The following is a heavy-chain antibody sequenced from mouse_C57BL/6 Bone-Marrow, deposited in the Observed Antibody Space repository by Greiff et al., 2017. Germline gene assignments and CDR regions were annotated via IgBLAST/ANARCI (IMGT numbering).Heavy chain of an antibody. CDR2: IDPEDGDT. V-gene: IGHV14-1*01. J-gene: IGHJ2*01. CDR3: VSYYYGTRVDY. Sequence: EVQLQQSGAELVRPGASVKLSCTASGFNIKDYYMHWVKQRPEQGLEWIGRIDPEDGDTEYAPKFQGKATMTADTSSNTAYLQLSSLTSEDTAVYYWVSYYYGTRVDYGGQGTTLTVAA. CDR1: GFNIKDYY. D-gene: IGHD1-1*01.